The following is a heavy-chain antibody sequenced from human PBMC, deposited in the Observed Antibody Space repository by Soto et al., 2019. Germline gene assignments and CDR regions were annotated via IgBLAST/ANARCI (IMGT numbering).Heavy chain of an antibody. V-gene: IGHV4-34*01. Sequence: SETLSLTCAVYGGSFSGYYWSWIRQPPGKGLEWIGEINHSGSTNYNPSLKSRVTISVDTSKNQFSLKLSSVTAADTAVYYCARGHLYSSSRSAFGNDYSGPGPLLTVSS. D-gene: IGHD6-13*01. CDR3: ARGHLYSSSRSAFGNDY. CDR1: GGSFSGYY. J-gene: IGHJ4*02. CDR2: INHSGST.